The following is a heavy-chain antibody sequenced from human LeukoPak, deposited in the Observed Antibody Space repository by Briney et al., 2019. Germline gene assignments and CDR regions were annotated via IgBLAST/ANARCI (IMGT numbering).Heavy chain of an antibody. CDR2: IKQDGSAK. J-gene: IGHJ4*02. Sequence: PGGSLRLSCTASGFTFRDYWMTWFRQAPGKGREGVANIKQDGSAKYYVDSVKGRFTISRDNAKNSLYLQMDSLRVEDTATYYCARWRGSTSERSDYWGQGTLVTVSS. D-gene: IGHD2-2*01. V-gene: IGHV3-7*01. CDR1: GFTFRDYW. CDR3: ARWRGSTSERSDY.